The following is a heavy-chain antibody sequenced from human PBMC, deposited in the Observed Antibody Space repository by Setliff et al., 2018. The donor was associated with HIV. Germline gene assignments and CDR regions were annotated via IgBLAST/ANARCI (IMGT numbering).Heavy chain of an antibody. CDR1: GGSINSGHYY. CDR3: ARDRYAGEIDY. V-gene: IGHV4-31*03. CDR2: IYYTGST. J-gene: IGHJ4*02. Sequence: SETLSLTFTVSGGSINSGHYYWSWIRHHPGKGLEWIGYIYYTGSTYFNPSLKSRVTLSIDTSKNQFSLKLSSVTAADTAVYYCARDRYAGEIDYWGQGTLVTVSS. D-gene: IGHD3-10*01.